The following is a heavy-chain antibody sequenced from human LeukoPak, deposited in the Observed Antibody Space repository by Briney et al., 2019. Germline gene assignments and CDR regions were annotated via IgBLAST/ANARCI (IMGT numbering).Heavy chain of an antibody. CDR1: GGSFSGYY. CDR3: AREPHSMKYYYGSGSLAGILDV. V-gene: IGHV4-34*01. D-gene: IGHD3-10*01. J-gene: IGHJ6*04. CDR2: INHSGST. Sequence: SETLSLTCAVYGGSFSGYYWSWIRQPPGKGLEWIGEINHSGSTNYNPSLKSRVTISVDTSKNQFSLRLSSVTAADTAVYYCAREPHSMKYYYGSGSLAGILDVWGKGTTVTVSS.